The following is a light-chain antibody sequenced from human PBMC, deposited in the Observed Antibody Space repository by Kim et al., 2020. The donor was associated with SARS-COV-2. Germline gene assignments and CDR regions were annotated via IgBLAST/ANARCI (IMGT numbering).Light chain of an antibody. V-gene: IGKV3-15*01. Sequence: EIVMTQSPVTLSVSTGERATLFCRASQSISSNLAWYQQRPGQAPRLLIYDASTRATGVPARFSGSGSGTEFTLTISSLQSEDFAVYYCQQYNNWPPYTFGQGTKLEI. J-gene: IGKJ2*01. CDR1: QSISSN. CDR2: DAS. CDR3: QQYNNWPPYT.